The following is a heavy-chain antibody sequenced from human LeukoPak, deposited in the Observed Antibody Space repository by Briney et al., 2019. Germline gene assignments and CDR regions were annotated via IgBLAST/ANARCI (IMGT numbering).Heavy chain of an antibody. CDR1: EFTFSSYW. CDR2: IYSDGSWL. J-gene: IGHJ4*02. D-gene: IGHD6-6*01. Sequence: PGGSLRLSCAASEFTFSSYWMHWVRQAPGKGLVWVSRIYSDGSWLTYADSVKGRFTISRDNANNTLYLQMNSLRAEDSAVYYCARARYGSSSIDYWGQGTLVTVSS. CDR3: ARARYGSSSIDY. V-gene: IGHV3-74*01.